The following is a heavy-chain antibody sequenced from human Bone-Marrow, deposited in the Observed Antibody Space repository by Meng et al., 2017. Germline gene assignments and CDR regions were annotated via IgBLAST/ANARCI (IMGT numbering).Heavy chain of an antibody. D-gene: IGHD1-26*01. J-gene: IGHJ4*02. CDR3: ARGRRIVGATFRLFDY. CDR1: GGSFRGYY. CDR2: INHSGSS. V-gene: IGHV4-34*01. Sequence: QVQLQQVGAGLLKPSETLSLPCAVSGGSFRGYYWTWIRQPPGKGLEWIGEINHSGSSNYNPSLKSRVTLSADTPERQFSLKLSSVTAADTAVYYCARGRRIVGATFRLFDYCGQGTLVTVSS.